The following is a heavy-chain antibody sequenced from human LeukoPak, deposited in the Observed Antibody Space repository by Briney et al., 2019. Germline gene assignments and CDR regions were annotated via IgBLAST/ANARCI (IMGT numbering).Heavy chain of an antibody. Sequence: PGGSLRLSCAASALTVSSKYMSWVCQAPGKGLECVSVIYNNGNTHYADSVKGRFTISRDNSKNTLYLQMNSLRAEDTVVYYCARVVGDQVGYWGQGTLVTVSS. D-gene: IGHD4-17*01. CDR3: ARVVGDQVGY. CDR1: ALTVSSKY. CDR2: IYNNGNT. V-gene: IGHV3-53*01. J-gene: IGHJ4*02.